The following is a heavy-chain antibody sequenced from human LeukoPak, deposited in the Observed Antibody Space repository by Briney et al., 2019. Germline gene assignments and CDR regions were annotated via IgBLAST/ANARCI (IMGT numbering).Heavy chain of an antibody. Sequence: PGGSLRLSCAASGVTFRRYRMHGVRHAPGEGVGWVSRINGDGSSTTYADSVKRRFPISRDNAKNTLYLQMNSLRAEDTAVYYCARNKLDLERRDIDYWGQGTLVTVSS. J-gene: IGHJ4*02. V-gene: IGHV3-74*01. CDR2: INGDGSST. D-gene: IGHD1-1*01. CDR1: GVTFRRYR. CDR3: ARNKLDLERRDIDY.